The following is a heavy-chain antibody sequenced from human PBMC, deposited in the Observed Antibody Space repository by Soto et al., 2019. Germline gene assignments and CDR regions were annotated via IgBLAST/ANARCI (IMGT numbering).Heavy chain of an antibody. CDR2: INPKTGGT. CDR3: APTYYYGSGSFSNFYGMDV. J-gene: IGHJ6*02. Sequence: QVQLVQSGAEVKKPGASVKVSCKASGYIFIGYYLHWVRQAPGQGPEWMGWINPKTGGTNYAQKFQGRVTMTRDTSVSTAYMELRGLKSDDTAVYYCAPTYYYGSGSFSNFYGMDVWGQGTTVTVSS. D-gene: IGHD3-10*01. V-gene: IGHV1-2*02. CDR1: GYIFIGYY.